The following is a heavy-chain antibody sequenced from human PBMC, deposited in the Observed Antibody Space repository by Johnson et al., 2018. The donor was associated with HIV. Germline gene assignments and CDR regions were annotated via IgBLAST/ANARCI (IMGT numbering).Heavy chain of an antibody. CDR1: GFTFSSYA. CDR3: ATERAVVSANAFDI. CDR2: IRYDGTNT. Sequence: QVQLVESGGGVVQPGRSLRLSCAASGFTFSSYAMHWVRQAPGKGLEWVAVIRYDGTNTYYADSVRGRFTISRDNSKNTLYLQMNSLRPEDTAVYYCATERAVVSANAFDIWGQGTMVTVSS. V-gene: IGHV3-30*04. J-gene: IGHJ3*02. D-gene: IGHD4-23*01.